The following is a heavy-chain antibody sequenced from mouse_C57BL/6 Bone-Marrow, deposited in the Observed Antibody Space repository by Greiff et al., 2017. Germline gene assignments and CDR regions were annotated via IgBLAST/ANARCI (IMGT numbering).Heavy chain of an antibody. CDR1: GYTFTSYW. CDR3: ARTWDGYYVDY. V-gene: IGHV1-7*01. D-gene: IGHD2-3*01. Sequence: QVQLKQSGAELAKPGASVKLSCKASGYTFTSYWMHWVKQRPGQGLEWIGYINPSSGYTKYNQKFKDKATLTADKSSSTAYLQLSSLTYEDSAVYYCARTWDGYYVDYWGQGTTLTVSS. CDR2: INPSSGYT. J-gene: IGHJ2*01.